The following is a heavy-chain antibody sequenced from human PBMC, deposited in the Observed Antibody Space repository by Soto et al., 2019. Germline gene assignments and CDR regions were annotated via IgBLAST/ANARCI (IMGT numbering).Heavy chain of an antibody. J-gene: IGHJ4*02. D-gene: IGHD2-2*01. CDR1: GFTFSSYA. Sequence: PGGSLRLSCAASGFTFSSYAMHWVRQAPGKGLEWVAVISYDGSNKYYADSVKGRFTISRDNSKNTLYLQMNSLRAEDTAVYYCARRTVVPAAMGYWGQGTLVTVS. CDR3: ARRTVVPAAMGY. CDR2: ISYDGSNK. V-gene: IGHV3-30-3*01.